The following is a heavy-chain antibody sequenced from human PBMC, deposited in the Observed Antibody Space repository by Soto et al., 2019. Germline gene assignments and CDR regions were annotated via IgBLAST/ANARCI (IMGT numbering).Heavy chain of an antibody. J-gene: IGHJ4*02. Sequence: GGSLRLSCAASGFSFSSYGMQWVSQAPGKGLEWVAVISYDGSNKYYADSVKDRFTISRDNSKKTPYLQMNSLRAYDTAVYYCVAGQYFFDYCGQGTLVTVSS. V-gene: IGHV3-30*03. CDR3: VAGQYFFDY. CDR2: ISYDGSNK. CDR1: GFSFSSYG. D-gene: IGHD6-19*01.